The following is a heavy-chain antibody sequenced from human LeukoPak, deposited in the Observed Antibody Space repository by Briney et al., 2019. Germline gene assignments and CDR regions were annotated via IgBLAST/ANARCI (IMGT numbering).Heavy chain of an antibody. J-gene: IGHJ5*02. D-gene: IGHD6-13*01. CDR2: IYTSGST. CDR3: ARVLTKSGAAAPTAVDP. V-gene: IGHV4-61*02. CDR1: GGSISSGSYY. Sequence: KPSETLSLTCTVSGGSISSGSYYWSWIRQPAGKGLEWIGRIYTSGSTNYNPSLKSRVTISVDTSKNQFSLKLSSVTAADTAVYYCARVLTKSGAAAPTAVDPWGQGTLVTVSS.